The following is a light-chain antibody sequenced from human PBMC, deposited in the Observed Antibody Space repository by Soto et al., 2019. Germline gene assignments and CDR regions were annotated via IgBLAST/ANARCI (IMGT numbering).Light chain of an antibody. CDR3: QQSFSSPRT. J-gene: IGKJ1*01. CDR2: AAS. Sequence: DIPMTQSPSTLSASLGDRVTITCRASQSISSRLAWYQQKPGKAPKLLIYAASSLQSGVPARFSGSGSGTGFTLTISSLQSEDFATYYCQQSFSSPRTFGQGTKVDIK. CDR1: QSISSR. V-gene: IGKV1-39*01.